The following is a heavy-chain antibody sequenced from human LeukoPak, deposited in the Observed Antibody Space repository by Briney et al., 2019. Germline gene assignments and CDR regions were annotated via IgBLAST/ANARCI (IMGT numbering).Heavy chain of an antibody. Sequence: PSETLSLTCTVSSGSISSYYWSWIRQPAGKGLEWIGRIYTSGSTNYNPSLKSRVTMSVDTPKNQFSLKLSSVTAADTAVYYCARGTRFHTLYYYYMDVWGKGTTVTVSS. D-gene: IGHD3-3*01. CDR3: ARGTRFHTLYYYYMDV. CDR1: SGSISSYY. J-gene: IGHJ6*03. CDR2: IYTSGST. V-gene: IGHV4-4*07.